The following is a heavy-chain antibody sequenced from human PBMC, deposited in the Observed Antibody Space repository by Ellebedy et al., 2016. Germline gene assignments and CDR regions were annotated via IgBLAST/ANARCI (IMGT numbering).Heavy chain of an antibody. D-gene: IGHD5-18*01. CDR1: GYTFTNYD. CDR3: ARGPTNSYPYYYYYMDV. CDR2: MNPSSGNT. Sequence: ASVKVSCXASGYTFTNYDINWVRQASGQGLEWMGWMNPSSGNTGYAQKFQGRVTMTRNTSISTAYMELSSLRSEDTAVYYCARGPTNSYPYYYYYMDVWGKGTTVTVSS. V-gene: IGHV1-8*01. J-gene: IGHJ6*03.